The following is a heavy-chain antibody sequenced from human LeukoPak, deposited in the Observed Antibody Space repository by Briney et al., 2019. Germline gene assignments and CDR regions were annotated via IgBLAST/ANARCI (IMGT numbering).Heavy chain of an antibody. V-gene: IGHV3-48*01. Sequence: PGGSLRLSCAASGFTFSSYSMNWVRQAPGKGLEWVSYISSSSSTIYYADSVKGRFTISRDNSKNTLYLQMNSLRAEDTAVYYCARDGSGTPPAASSFDYWGQGTLVTVSS. CDR1: GFTFSSYS. CDR2: ISSSSSTI. CDR3: ARDGSGTPPAASSFDY. J-gene: IGHJ4*02. D-gene: IGHD3-10*01.